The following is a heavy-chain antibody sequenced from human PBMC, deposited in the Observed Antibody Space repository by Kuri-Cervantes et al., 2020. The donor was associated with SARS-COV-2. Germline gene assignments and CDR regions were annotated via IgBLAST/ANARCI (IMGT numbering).Heavy chain of an antibody. V-gene: IGHV4/OR15-8*01. CDR1: GFTVSSNY. CDR3: ARAGRFGADWYFDL. D-gene: IGHD3-3*01. Sequence: ESLKISCAASGFTVSSNYMSWVRQPPGKGLEWNGEIYHSGSTNYNPSLKSRVTISVDKSKNQFSLKLSSVTAADTAVYYCARAGRFGADWYFDLWGRGTLVTVSS. CDR2: IYHSGST. J-gene: IGHJ2*01.